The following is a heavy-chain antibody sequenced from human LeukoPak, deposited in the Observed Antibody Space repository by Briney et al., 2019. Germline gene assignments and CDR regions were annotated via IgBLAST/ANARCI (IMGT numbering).Heavy chain of an antibody. CDR2: ISGSGGST. CDR1: GFTFSSYA. J-gene: IGHJ4*02. D-gene: IGHD1-26*01. CDR3: TRAVGSSPYY. V-gene: IGHV3-23*01. Sequence: GALRLSCAASGFTFSSYAMSWVRQAPGKGLEWVSAISGSGGSTYYADSVKGRFTISRDNAQNTLYLQMDSLRVEDTAVYYCTRAVGSSPYYWGQGTLVTVSS.